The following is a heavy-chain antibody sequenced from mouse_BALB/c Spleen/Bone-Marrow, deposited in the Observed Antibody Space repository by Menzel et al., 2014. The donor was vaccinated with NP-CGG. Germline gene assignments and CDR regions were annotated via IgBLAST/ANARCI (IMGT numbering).Heavy chain of an antibody. Sequence: QVQLQQSGAELVKPGASVKLSCMASGFTFTSYWIHWVKQRPGQGPEWIGEINPSNGRTNYNEKFKGKATLTEDKSSSTAYMQLSSLTSEDSAVYYFARDGNYSYSMDCRGQGSSVSVSS. CDR1: GFTFTSYW. CDR2: INPSNGRT. V-gene: IGHV1S81*02. D-gene: IGHD2-1*01. CDR3: ARDGNYSYSMDC. J-gene: IGHJ4*01.